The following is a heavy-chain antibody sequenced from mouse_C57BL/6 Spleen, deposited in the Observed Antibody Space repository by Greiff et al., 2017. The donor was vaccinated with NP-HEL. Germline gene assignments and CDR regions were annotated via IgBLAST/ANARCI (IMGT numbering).Heavy chain of an antibody. CDR1: GYSITSGYY. V-gene: IGHV3-6*01. J-gene: IGHJ2*01. Sequence: VQLKESGPGLVKPSQSLSLTCSVTGYSITSGYYWNWIRQFPGNKLEWMGYISYDGSNNYNPSLKNRISITRDTSKNQFFLKLNSVTTEDTATYYCAREDGYYRYYFDYWGQGTTLTVSS. D-gene: IGHD2-3*01. CDR2: ISYDGSN. CDR3: AREDGYYRYYFDY.